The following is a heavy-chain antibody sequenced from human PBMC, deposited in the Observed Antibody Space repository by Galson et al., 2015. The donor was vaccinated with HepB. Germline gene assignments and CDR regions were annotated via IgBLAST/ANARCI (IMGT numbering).Heavy chain of an antibody. J-gene: IGHJ6*02. D-gene: IGHD3-16*01. CDR3: ARDLNGGAMDA. V-gene: IGHV3-30*04. CDR1: GFTFGGHG. CDR2: ISYDGTES. Sequence: SLRLSCAGSGFTFGGHGLHWVRQAPGKRLEWVAVISYDGTESYYADSVKGRFTISRDNSRNTLFLQLNSLRNEDTSVYHCARDLNGGAMDAWGQGTTVTVSS.